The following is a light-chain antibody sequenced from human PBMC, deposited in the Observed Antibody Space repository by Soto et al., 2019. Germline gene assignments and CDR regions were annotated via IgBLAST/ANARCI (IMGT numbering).Light chain of an antibody. CDR3: QQYNSYSLT. CDR2: DAS. V-gene: IGKV1-5*01. J-gene: IGKJ4*01. CDR1: QSISNR. Sequence: DIQLTQSPSFLSASVGDRVTITCRASQSISNRLAWYQQKPGKAPKVLIYDASNLESGVPSRFTGSGSGTEFTLTISSLQPDDFATYYCQQYNSYSLTFGGGTKVDIK.